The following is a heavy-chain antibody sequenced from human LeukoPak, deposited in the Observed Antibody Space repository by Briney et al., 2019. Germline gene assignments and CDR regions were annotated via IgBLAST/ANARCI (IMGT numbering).Heavy chain of an antibody. D-gene: IGHD6-19*01. CDR1: GSTFIDYY. Sequence: ASVKVCCKAAGSTFIDYYMHWVREAPGQGLEWMGIINPTGDSTTYAQTFQGRRTMTRDTATTTLYMELSRLRSEDTGVYYCARGRWLGREAFDYWGQGTLVTVSS. CDR3: ARGRWLGREAFDY. CDR2: INPTGDST. V-gene: IGHV1-46*01. J-gene: IGHJ4*02.